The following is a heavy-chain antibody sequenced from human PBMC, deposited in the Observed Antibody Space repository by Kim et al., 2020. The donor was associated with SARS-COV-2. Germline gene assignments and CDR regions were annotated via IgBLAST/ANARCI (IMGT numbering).Heavy chain of an antibody. Sequence: ASVTVSCKASGYTFTGYYMHWVRQAPGQGLEWMGRINPNSGGTNYAQKFQGRVTMTRDTSISTAYMELSRLRSDDTAVYYCARYYYDSSGYKNWFDPWGQGTLVTVSS. D-gene: IGHD3-22*01. CDR1: GYTFTGYY. CDR2: INPNSGGT. V-gene: IGHV1-2*06. J-gene: IGHJ5*02. CDR3: ARYYYDSSGYKNWFDP.